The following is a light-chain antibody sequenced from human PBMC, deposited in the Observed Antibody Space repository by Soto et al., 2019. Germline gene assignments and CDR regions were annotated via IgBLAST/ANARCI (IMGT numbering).Light chain of an antibody. Sequence: EIVLTQSPATLSLSPGERAPLSCRASQSVGNYLAWYPQKPGQAPRLLIYDSSSRAAGIPARFTGSGSGTDFTLTISSLEPADFALYYCQQRADWPITFGPGTKVDIK. CDR1: QSVGNY. V-gene: IGKV3-11*01. CDR3: QQRADWPIT. J-gene: IGKJ3*01. CDR2: DSS.